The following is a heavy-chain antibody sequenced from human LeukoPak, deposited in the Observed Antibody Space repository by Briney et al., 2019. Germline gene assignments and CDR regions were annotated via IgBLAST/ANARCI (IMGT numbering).Heavy chain of an antibody. CDR1: GGTFSSYA. CDR2: IIPIFGTA. V-gene: IGHV1-69*05. J-gene: IGHJ6*03. D-gene: IGHD5-24*01. CDR3: ARDLGEMATPNYYYYYMDV. Sequence: SVKVSCKASGGTFSSYAISWVRQAPGQGLEWMGRIIPIFGTANYARKFQGRVTITTDESTSTAYMELSSLRSEDTAVYYCARDLGEMATPNYYYYYMDVWGKGTTVTVSS.